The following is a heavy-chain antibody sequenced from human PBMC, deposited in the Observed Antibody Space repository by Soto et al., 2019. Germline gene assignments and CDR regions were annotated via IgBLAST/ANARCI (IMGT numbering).Heavy chain of an antibody. Sequence: QVQLQESGPGLVKPSETLSLTCTVSGGSVSSGRYYWSWIRQPPGKGLEWIGYIDYSGSTNYNPSLKSRVTMSVDTYKNQFSLKLSSVTAADTAVYYCARVGAENSGYYYFFDSWGQGTLVTVSS. D-gene: IGHD3-22*01. J-gene: IGHJ4*02. V-gene: IGHV4-61*01. CDR3: ARVGAENSGYYYFFDS. CDR1: GGSVSSGRYY. CDR2: IDYSGST.